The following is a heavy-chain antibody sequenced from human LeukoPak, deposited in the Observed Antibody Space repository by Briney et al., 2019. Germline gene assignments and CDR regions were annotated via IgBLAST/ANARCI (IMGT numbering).Heavy chain of an antibody. Sequence: GRSLRLSCAASGFTFSSYAMHWVRQAPGKGLEWVAGISYDGSNKYYADSVKGRFTISRDNSKNTLYLQMNSLRAEDTAVYYCARGEGGSSWSRDALDIWGQGTMVTVSS. CDR2: ISYDGSNK. D-gene: IGHD6-13*01. J-gene: IGHJ3*02. CDR1: GFTFSSYA. CDR3: ARGEGGSSWSRDALDI. V-gene: IGHV3-30*04.